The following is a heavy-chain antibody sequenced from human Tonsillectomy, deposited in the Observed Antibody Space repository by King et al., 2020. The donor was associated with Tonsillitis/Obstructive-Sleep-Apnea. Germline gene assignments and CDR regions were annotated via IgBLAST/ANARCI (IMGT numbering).Heavy chain of an antibody. CDR1: GGSFSGYY. Sequence: VQLQQWGAGLLKPSETLSLTCAVYGGSFSGYYWSWIRQPTGKGLEWIGEINHSGSTNYNPSLKSRVTISVDTSKNQFSLKLSSVTAADTAVYYCARGPNYSSSWYNYWGQGTLVTVSS. J-gene: IGHJ4*02. CDR3: ARGPNYSSSWYNY. CDR2: INHSGST. D-gene: IGHD6-13*01. V-gene: IGHV4-34*01.